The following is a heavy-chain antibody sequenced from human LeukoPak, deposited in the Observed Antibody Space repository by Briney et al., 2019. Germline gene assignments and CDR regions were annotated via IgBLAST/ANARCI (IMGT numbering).Heavy chain of an antibody. Sequence: GASVKVYCKASGYTFTSYDINWVRQATGQGLEWMGWMNPNSGNTGYAQKFQGRVTITRNTSISTAYMELSSLRSEDTAVYYCARAPRYYYYMDAWGKGTTVTVSS. J-gene: IGHJ6*03. V-gene: IGHV1-8*03. CDR3: ARAPRYYYYMDA. CDR1: GYTFTSYD. CDR2: MNPNSGNT.